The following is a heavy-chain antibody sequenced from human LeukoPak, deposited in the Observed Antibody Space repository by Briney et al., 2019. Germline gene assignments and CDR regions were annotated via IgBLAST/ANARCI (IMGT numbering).Heavy chain of an antibody. CDR3: ARGPVFSSSWDGYYYYMDV. J-gene: IGHJ6*03. V-gene: IGHV1-69*01. CDR1: GGTFSSYA. CDR2: IIPIFGTA. D-gene: IGHD6-13*01. Sequence: VSSVKVSCKASGGTFSSYAISWVRQAPGQGLEWMGGIIPIFGTANYAQKFQGRVTITADESTSTAYMELSSLRSEDTAVYYCARGPVFSSSWDGYYYYMDVWGKGTTVTVSS.